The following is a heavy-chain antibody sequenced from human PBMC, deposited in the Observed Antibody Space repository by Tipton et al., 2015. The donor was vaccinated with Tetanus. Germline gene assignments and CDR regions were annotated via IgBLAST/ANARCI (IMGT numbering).Heavy chain of an antibody. CDR1: GSSITSTTHY. D-gene: IGHD5-18*01. V-gene: IGHV4-39*01. CDR2: IYYSGST. J-gene: IGHJ2*01. Sequence: TLSLTCTVSGSSITSTTHYWGWIRQAPGKGLEWIGIIYYSGSTYYNASLRSRVTISVDTSKNQFSLKLTSLTVADTAVYYCARGGSYSYGPRGFDLWGRGTLVTVSS. CDR3: ARGGSYSYGPRGFDL.